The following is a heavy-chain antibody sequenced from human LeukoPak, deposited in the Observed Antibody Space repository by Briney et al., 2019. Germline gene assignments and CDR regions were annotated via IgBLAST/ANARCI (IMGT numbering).Heavy chain of an antibody. D-gene: IGHD3-3*01. V-gene: IGHV3-33*08. CDR2: IWYDGSNK. J-gene: IGHJ4*02. Sequence: PGGSLRLSCAASGFTFSSYSMNWVRQAPGKGLEWVAVIWYDGSNKYYADSVKGRFTISRDNSKNTLYLQMNSLRAEDTAVYYCARGGYDFWSGLDGFDYWGQGTLVTVSS. CDR1: GFTFSSYS. CDR3: ARGGYDFWSGLDGFDY.